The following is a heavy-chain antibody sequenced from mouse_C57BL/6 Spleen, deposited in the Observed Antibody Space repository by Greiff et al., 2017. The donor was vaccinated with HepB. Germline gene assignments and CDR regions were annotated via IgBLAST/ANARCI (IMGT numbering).Heavy chain of an antibody. CDR1: GYSITSGYY. Sequence: EVKLVESGPGLVKPSQSLSLTCSVTGYSITSGYYWNWIRQFPGNKLEWMGYISYDGSNNYNPSLKNRIPITRDTSKNQFFLKLNSVTTEDTATYYCARAIYYYGSSKWYFDVWGTGTTVTVSS. V-gene: IGHV3-6*01. CDR2: ISYDGSN. CDR3: ARAIYYYGSSKWYFDV. D-gene: IGHD1-1*01. J-gene: IGHJ1*03.